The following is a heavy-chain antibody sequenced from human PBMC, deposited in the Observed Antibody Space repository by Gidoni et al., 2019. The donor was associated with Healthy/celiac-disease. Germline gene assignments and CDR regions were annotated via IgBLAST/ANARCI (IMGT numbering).Heavy chain of an antibody. Sequence: QVQLVESGGGVVQPGRSLRLSCAASGFTFSSYGMHWVRQAPGKGLEWVAVISYDGSNKYYADSVKGRFTISRDNSKNTLYLQMNSLRAEDTAVYYCAKPTLRYYDSSGPDFDYWGQGTLVTVSS. CDR3: AKPTLRYYDSSGPDFDY. CDR2: ISYDGSNK. V-gene: IGHV3-30*18. D-gene: IGHD3-22*01. J-gene: IGHJ4*02. CDR1: GFTFSSYG.